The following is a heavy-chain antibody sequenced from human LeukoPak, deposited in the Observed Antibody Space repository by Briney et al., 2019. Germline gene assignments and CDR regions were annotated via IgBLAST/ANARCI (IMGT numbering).Heavy chain of an antibody. J-gene: IGHJ6*03. D-gene: IGHD1/OR15-1a*01. V-gene: IGHV4-39*01. CDR2: IYYSGST. Sequence: PSETLSLTCTVSGGSISSSSYYWGWIRQPPGKGLEWIGSIYYSGSTYYNPSLKSRVTISVDTSKNQFSLKLSSVTAADTAVYYCARQTGTDYYYYYYMDVWGKGTTVTISS. CDR1: GGSISSSSYY. CDR3: ARQTGTDYYYYYYMDV.